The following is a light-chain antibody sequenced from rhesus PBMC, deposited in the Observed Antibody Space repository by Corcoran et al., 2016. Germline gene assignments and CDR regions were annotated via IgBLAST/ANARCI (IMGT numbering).Light chain of an antibody. V-gene: IGKV1-69*01. Sequence: DIQMTQSPSSLSASVGDRVTITCRASQVISNWLAWYRQKPGKAPMLLVYRASNLETGVPSRFSGSGSWTDFTLPISSLQPEDIATYYCQQQDNSPYSFGQGTKVEIK. CDR3: QQQDNSPYS. J-gene: IGKJ2*01. CDR1: QVISNW. CDR2: RAS.